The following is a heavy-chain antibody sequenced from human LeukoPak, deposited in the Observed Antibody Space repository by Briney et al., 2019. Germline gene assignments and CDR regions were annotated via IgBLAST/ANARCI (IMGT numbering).Heavy chain of an antibody. J-gene: IGHJ2*01. CDR3: ARDRYYDSSGYYYWYFDL. Sequence: GGSLRLSCAASGVTVSSNYMSWVRPAPGKGLEWVSAIYSGGSTYYADSVKGRFTISRDNSKNTLYLQMNSLRAEDTAVYYCARDRYYDSSGYYYWYFDLWGRGTLVTVSS. D-gene: IGHD3-22*01. V-gene: IGHV3-66*01. CDR1: GVTVSSNY. CDR2: IYSGGST.